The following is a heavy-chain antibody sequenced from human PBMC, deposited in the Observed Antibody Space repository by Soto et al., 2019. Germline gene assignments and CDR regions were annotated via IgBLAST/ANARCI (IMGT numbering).Heavy chain of an antibody. J-gene: IGHJ4*02. D-gene: IGHD1-7*01. CDR1: GGTFSSYT. CDR3: ARGREGTGTTGFGDY. CDR2: IIPILGIA. Sequence: QVQLVQSGAEVKKPGSSVKVSCKASGGTFSSYTISWVRQAPGQGLEWMGRIIPILGIANYAQKFQGRVTITADKATSTGYMELSSLRSEDTAVYYCARGREGTGTTGFGDYWGQGTLVTVSS. V-gene: IGHV1-69*02.